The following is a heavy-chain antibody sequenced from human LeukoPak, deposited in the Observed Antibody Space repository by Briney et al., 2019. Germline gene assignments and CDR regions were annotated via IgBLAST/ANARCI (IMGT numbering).Heavy chain of an antibody. CDR2: ISYTGST. CDR3: AREGYSSNWYDY. Sequence: SETLSLTCTVSGGSISSHYWAWIRQPPGKGLEWIGYISYTGSTNYNPSLKSRVTISVDTSKNQFSLKLRSVTAADTAVYYCAREGYSSNWYDYWGQGTLVNVSS. D-gene: IGHD6-13*01. J-gene: IGHJ5*01. CDR1: GGSISSHY. V-gene: IGHV4-59*11.